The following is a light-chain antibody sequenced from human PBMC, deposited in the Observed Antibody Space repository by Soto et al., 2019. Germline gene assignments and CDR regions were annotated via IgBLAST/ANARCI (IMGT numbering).Light chain of an antibody. Sequence: QSVLTQPASVSGSPGQSITISCTGTSSDVGAYIYVSWYQHHPGKAPKVMTYEVTNRPSGVSDRFSGSKSGNTASLTISGLQAEDEADYYCCSYTSSRTYVFGTGTKVTVL. CDR2: EVT. CDR3: CSYTSSRTYV. CDR1: SSDVGAYIY. J-gene: IGLJ1*01. V-gene: IGLV2-14*01.